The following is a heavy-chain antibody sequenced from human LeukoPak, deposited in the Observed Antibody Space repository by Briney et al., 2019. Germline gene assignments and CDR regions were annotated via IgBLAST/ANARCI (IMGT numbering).Heavy chain of an antibody. J-gene: IGHJ4*02. Sequence: GGSLRLSCAASGFTFTTNAMSWVRQAPGKGLEWVSAISGRTGATYYADSEKGRFTISRDNSKSTLYLQMDSLRAEDTAVYYCAKCGNSGCHLIDYWGQGTLVTVAS. D-gene: IGHD5-12*01. CDR3: AKCGNSGCHLIDY. CDR1: GFTFTTNA. V-gene: IGHV3-23*01. CDR2: ISGRTGAT.